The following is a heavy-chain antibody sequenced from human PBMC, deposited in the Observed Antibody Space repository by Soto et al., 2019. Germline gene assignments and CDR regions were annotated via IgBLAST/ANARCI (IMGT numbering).Heavy chain of an antibody. Sequence: QVQLVQSGAEVKKPGSSVKVSCKASGGTFSSYAISWVRQAPGQGLEWMGGIIPIFGTANYAQTFKGRVTITADESTSTAYMELSSLRSEDTAVYYCARHLGYCSGGSCYPSYYGMDVCGQGTTVTVSS. J-gene: IGHJ6*02. CDR1: GGTFSSYA. CDR2: IIPIFGTA. D-gene: IGHD2-15*01. V-gene: IGHV1-69*12. CDR3: ARHLGYCSGGSCYPSYYGMDV.